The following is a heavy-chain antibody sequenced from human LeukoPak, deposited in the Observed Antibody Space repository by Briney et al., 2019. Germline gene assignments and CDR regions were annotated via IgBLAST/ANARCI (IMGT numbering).Heavy chain of an antibody. V-gene: IGHV3-21*01. CDR1: GFTFSTYN. CDR3: ARDPYSGGYGDDYYYYMDV. D-gene: IGHD1-26*01. J-gene: IGHJ6*03. CDR2: TTSTSSYM. Sequence: GGSLRLSCAASGFTFSTYNMNWVRQAPGKGLEWVSSTTSTSSYMYYADSVKGRFTISRDNAQNSLYLHMSSLRAEDTAVYYCARDPYSGGYGDDYYYYMDVWGKGTTVTISS.